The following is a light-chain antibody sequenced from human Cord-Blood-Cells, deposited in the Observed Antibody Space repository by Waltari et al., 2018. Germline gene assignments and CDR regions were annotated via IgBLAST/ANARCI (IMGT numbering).Light chain of an antibody. V-gene: IGKV3-15*01. CDR1: QSVSSN. CDR3: QQYNNWPPT. J-gene: IGKJ4*01. CDR2: GAS. Sequence: EIDMTQSPATLSASPGERATLSCRASQSVSSNLAWFQQKTGHAPRLLLYGASTRATGIPASFSGCGSGTEFTLTISSLQSEDFAVYYCQQYNNWPPTFGGGTKVEIK.